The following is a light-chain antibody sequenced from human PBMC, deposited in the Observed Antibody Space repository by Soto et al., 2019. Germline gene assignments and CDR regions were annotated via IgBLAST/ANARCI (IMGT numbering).Light chain of an antibody. CDR2: EVT. J-gene: IGLJ3*02. V-gene: IGLV2-8*01. CDR1: NVGEYDY. CDR3: SSFAGSNTYEV. Sequence: QSALTQPPSASGSPGQSVTISCTGSNVGEYDYVSWYQQHPGKAPKLMIHEVTKRPSGVPDRFSGSKSGNTASLTVSGLQAEDEADYYCSSFAGSNTYEVFGGGTKLTVL.